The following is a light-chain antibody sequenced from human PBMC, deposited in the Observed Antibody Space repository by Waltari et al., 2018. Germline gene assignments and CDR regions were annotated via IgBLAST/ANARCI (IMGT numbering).Light chain of an antibody. V-gene: IGLV2-23*02. Sequence: QSALTQPASVSGSPGQSITISCTGASSDFGSYNLVSWYQQHPGKAPKVMIYEVTKRPSGVSDRFSGSRSGNTVSLTISGLQPEDEADYYCCSYAGSGTLDVVFGGGTKLTVL. CDR1: SSDFGSYNL. J-gene: IGLJ2*01. CDR2: EVT. CDR3: CSYAGSGTLDVV.